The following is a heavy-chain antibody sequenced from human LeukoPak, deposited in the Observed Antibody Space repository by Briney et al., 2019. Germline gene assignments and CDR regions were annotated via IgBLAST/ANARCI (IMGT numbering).Heavy chain of an antibody. CDR3: AKAPVTACRGAFCYPFDY. CDR2: ISDTGNT. Sequence: GGSLRLSCAASGFTVSSKYMSWVRQAPGKGLEWVSAISDTGNTYHADSVKGRFTISRDSSKNTLFLQMNRVRPEDAAVYYCAKAPVTACRGAFCYPFDYWGLGTLVTVSS. V-gene: IGHV3-53*01. J-gene: IGHJ4*02. D-gene: IGHD2-15*01. CDR1: GFTVSSKY.